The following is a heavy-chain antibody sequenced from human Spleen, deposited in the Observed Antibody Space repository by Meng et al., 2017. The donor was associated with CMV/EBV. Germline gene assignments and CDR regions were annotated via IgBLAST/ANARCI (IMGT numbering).Heavy chain of an antibody. Sequence: GESLKISCAASGFTFSSYAMHWVRQAPGKGLEWVAVISYDGSNKYYADSVKGRFTISRDNSKNTLYLQMNSLRAEDTAVYYCARVFGSTSCYWCESSLFYYGMDVWGQGTTVTVSS. CDR1: GFTFSSYA. J-gene: IGHJ6*02. V-gene: IGHV3-30*04. CDR3: ARVFGSTSCYWCESSLFYYGMDV. D-gene: IGHD2-2*01. CDR2: ISYDGSNK.